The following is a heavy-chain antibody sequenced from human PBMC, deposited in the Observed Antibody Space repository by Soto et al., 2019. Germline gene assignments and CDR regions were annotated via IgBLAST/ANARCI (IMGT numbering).Heavy chain of an antibody. Sequence: KPSETLSLTCTVSGGSISSYYWSWIRQPPGRGLEWIGYIYYSGSTNYNPSLKSRVTISVDTSKNQFSLKLSSVTAADTAVYYCARQTSPPYYYDSSGYYWGGWFDPWGQGTLVTVSS. CDR1: GGSISSYY. CDR3: ARQTSPPYYYDSSGYYWGGWFDP. J-gene: IGHJ5*02. D-gene: IGHD3-22*01. V-gene: IGHV4-59*01. CDR2: IYYSGST.